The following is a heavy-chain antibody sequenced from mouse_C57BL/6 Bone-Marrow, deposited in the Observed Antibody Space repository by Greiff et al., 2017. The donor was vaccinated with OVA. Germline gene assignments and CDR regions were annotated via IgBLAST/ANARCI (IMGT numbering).Heavy chain of an antibody. J-gene: IGHJ2*01. CDR1: GYTFTSYW. CDR2: IDPSDSYT. V-gene: IGHV1-59*01. Sequence: QVQLQQPGAELVRPGPSVKLSCKASGYTFTSYWMHWVKQRPGQGLEWIGVIDPSDSYTNYNQKFKGKATLTVDTSSSTAYMQLSSLTSEDSAVYYCAEGYYGSSYWGQGTTLTVSS. D-gene: IGHD1-1*01. CDR3: AEGYYGSSY.